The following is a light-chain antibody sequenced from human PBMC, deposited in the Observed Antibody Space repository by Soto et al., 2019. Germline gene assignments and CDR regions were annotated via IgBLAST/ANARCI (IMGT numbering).Light chain of an antibody. J-gene: IGKJ3*01. CDR2: AAS. V-gene: IGKV3-15*01. CDR3: XXYSKWPLFT. Sequence: EIVVTQSPGILSVSPGDRATLSCRASQSVGRNLAWYQQKPGQAPTLLIYAASTRATGLPARFSGSGSGTDFTLTISSLQSEDFAVYXXXXYSKWPLFTFGPGTRVDIK. CDR1: QSVGRN.